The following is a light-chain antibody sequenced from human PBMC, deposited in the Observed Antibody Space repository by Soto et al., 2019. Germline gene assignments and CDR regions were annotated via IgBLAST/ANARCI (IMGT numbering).Light chain of an antibody. V-gene: IGKV3-11*01. CDR3: QQRSNLIT. Sequence: EIVLTQSPATLSLSPGERATLSCRASQSVSRYLAWYQQKPGQAPRLLIYHASNRATGIPARFSGSGSGTDFTLTISSLEPEDFAVYYCQQRSNLITFGQGTRLEIK. J-gene: IGKJ5*01. CDR2: HAS. CDR1: QSVSRY.